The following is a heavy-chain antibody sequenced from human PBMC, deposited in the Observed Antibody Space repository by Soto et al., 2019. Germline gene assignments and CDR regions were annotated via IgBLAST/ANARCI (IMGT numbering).Heavy chain of an antibody. V-gene: IGHV3-48*02. D-gene: IGHD4-17*01. CDR1: GFTFSSYN. CDR2: ISSSSSTI. CDR3: AISTTATFDY. Sequence: HPVGSLRLSCAASGFTFSSYNMNWVRQAPGKGLEWVSYISSSSSTIYYADSVKGRFTISRDNAKNSLYLQMNSLRDEDTAVYYCAISTTATFDYWGQGTLVTVSS. J-gene: IGHJ4*02.